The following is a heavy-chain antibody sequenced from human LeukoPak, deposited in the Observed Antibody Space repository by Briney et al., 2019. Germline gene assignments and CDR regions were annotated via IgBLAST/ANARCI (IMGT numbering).Heavy chain of an antibody. CDR2: ISYDGSNK. D-gene: IGHD5-12*01. V-gene: IGHV3-30*03. CDR1: GFTFSSYG. CDR3: ARDRRGYSGYDEGAYFDY. Sequence: PGRSLRLSCAASGFTFSSYGMHWVRQAPGKGLEWVAVISYDGSNKYYADSVKGRFTTSRDNSKNTLYLQMNSLRAEDTAVYYCARDRRGYSGYDEGAYFDYWGQGTLVTVSS. J-gene: IGHJ4*02.